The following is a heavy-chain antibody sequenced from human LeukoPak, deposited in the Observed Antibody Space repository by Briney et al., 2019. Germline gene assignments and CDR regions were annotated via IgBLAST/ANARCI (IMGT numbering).Heavy chain of an antibody. CDR2: ISGSGGDT. CDR3: AGEAEEAFDY. Sequence: GGSLRLSCADSGFTFSSYAMSWVRQAPGKGLEWVSAISGSGGDTYYADSVKGRFTISRDNAKNSLYLQMNRLRAEDTAVYFCAGEAEEAFDYWGQGTLVTVSS. J-gene: IGHJ4*02. CDR1: GFTFSSYA. V-gene: IGHV3-23*01.